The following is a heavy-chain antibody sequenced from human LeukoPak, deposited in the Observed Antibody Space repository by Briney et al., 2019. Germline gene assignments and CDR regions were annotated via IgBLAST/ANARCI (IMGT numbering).Heavy chain of an antibody. CDR2: IRSDSSYM. Sequence: GGSLRLSCAASGFTFNTYTMTWVRQAPGKGLEWVSSIRSDSSYMYYTDSLKGRFTISRDNAKNSLYLQMNSLTGEDTAVYYCARDAGMDYGDSFDYWGQGTLVIVSS. CDR3: ARDAGMDYGDSFDY. D-gene: IGHD4-17*01. J-gene: IGHJ4*02. CDR1: GFTFNTYT. V-gene: IGHV3-21*01.